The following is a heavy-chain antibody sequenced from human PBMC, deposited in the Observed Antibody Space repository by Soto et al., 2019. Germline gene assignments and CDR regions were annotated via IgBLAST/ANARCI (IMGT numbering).Heavy chain of an antibody. J-gene: IGHJ5*02. D-gene: IGHD4-4*01. Sequence: SETLSVTCAVYGGFFSGYYWSWIRQPPGKGLEWIGEINHSGSTNYNPSLKSRVTISVDTSKNQFSLKLSSVTAADTAVYYCARVSTVTPFDPWGQGTLVTVSS. V-gene: IGHV4-34*01. CDR2: INHSGST. CDR1: GGFFSGYY. CDR3: ARVSTVTPFDP.